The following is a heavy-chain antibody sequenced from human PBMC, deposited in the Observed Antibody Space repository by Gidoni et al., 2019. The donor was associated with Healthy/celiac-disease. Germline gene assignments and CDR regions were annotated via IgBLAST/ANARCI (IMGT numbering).Heavy chain of an antibody. CDR2: IYTRGST. D-gene: IGHD3-10*01. V-gene: IGHV4-61*02. Sequence: QVPLQESGPGLVKPSQTLSLTCTVSGGSISSGSYYWSWIRQPAGKGLEGSGRIYTRGSTNYNPSLKSRVTISVDTSKNQFSLKLSSVTAADTAVYYCARVGSVDSRTFDYWGQGTLVTVSS. CDR3: ARVGSVDSRTFDY. CDR1: GGSISSGSYY. J-gene: IGHJ4*02.